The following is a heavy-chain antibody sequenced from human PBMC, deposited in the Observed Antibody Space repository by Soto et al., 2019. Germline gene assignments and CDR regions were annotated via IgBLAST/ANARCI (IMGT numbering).Heavy chain of an antibody. D-gene: IGHD6-19*01. J-gene: IGHJ4*02. CDR3: AGDLGWAFDS. Sequence: EVQLVESGGGSVQPGGSLTLSCAASGFTFSTFSMNWVRQAPGRGLEWISYISGGGRPISYADSVKGRFTISRDNAKNSLYLQMDSLTDEYTAVYYCAGDLGWAFDSWGQGTLVTVSS. CDR2: ISGGGRPI. CDR1: GFTFSTFS. V-gene: IGHV3-48*02.